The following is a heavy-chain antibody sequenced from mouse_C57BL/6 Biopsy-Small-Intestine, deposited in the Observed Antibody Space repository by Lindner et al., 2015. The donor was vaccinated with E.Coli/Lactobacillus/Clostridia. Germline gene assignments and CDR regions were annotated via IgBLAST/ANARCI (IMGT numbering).Heavy chain of an antibody. V-gene: IGHV1-34*01. Sequence: VQLQESGPDLVKPGASVRISCKTSGYAFTDYYLHWVKQSHGESLEWIGYINPNSGANGCKQKSKGKATLTVDKSSSTAYMELRSLTSEDSAVYFCARDYGNNYWYFDVWGTGTTVTVSS. D-gene: IGHD1-1*01. CDR3: ARDYGNNYWYFDV. J-gene: IGHJ1*03. CDR1: GYAFTDYY. CDR2: INPNSGAN.